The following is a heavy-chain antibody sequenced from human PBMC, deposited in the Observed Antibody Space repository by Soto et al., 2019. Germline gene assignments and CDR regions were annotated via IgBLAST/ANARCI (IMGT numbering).Heavy chain of an antibody. CDR3: ARIRGSSSRRGFDY. CDR2: INHSGST. J-gene: IGHJ4*02. Sequence: SETLSLTCAVYGGSFSGYYWSWIRQPPGKGLEWIGEINHSGSTNYNPSLKSRVTISVDTSKNQFSLKLSSVTAADTAVYYCARIRGSSSRRGFDYWGQGTLVTVSS. V-gene: IGHV4-34*01. D-gene: IGHD6-13*01. CDR1: GGSFSGYY.